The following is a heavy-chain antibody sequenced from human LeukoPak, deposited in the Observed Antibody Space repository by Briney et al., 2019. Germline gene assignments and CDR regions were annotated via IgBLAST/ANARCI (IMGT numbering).Heavy chain of an antibody. V-gene: IGHV1-69*04. CDR1: GGTFSSYA. D-gene: IGHD5-18*01. J-gene: IGHJ4*02. CDR2: IIPILGIA. Sequence: GASVKVSCKASGGTFSSYAISWVRQAPGQGLEWMGRIIPILGIANYAQKFQGRVTITADKSTSTAYMELSSLRSEDTAVYYCAKGFAMVTSYYFDYWGQGTLVTVSS. CDR3: AKGFAMVTSYYFDY.